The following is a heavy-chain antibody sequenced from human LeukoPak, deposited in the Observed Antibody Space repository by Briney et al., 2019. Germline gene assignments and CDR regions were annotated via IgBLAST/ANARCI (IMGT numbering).Heavy chain of an antibody. CDR1: GGTLLSHT. CDR2: ITPVINTA. D-gene: IGHD1-26*01. V-gene: IGHV1-69*08. J-gene: IGHJ5*02. CDR3: TRVNLRGSNYNWFDP. Sequence: SVKVSCKTSGGTLLSHTFSWVRQAPGQGLEWMGKITPVINTANYAQTFQGRVSIYADKSTTTVYMDLSGLRPDDTAVYYCTRVNLRGSNYNWFDPWGQGTRVTVSS.